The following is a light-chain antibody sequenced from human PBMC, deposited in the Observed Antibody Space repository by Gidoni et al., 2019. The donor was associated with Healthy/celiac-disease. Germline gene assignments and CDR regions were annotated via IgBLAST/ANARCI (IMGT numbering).Light chain of an antibody. Sequence: IVMTQSPDSLAVSLGESASINCKSSQSVLYSSNNKNYLAWYQQKPGQPPKLLIYWASTRESGVPDRFSGSGSGTDFTLTSSSLQAEDVAVYYCQQYYSTPLTFGGGTKVEIK. J-gene: IGKJ4*01. CDR2: WAS. CDR3: QQYYSTPLT. V-gene: IGKV4-1*01. CDR1: QSVLYSSNNKNY.